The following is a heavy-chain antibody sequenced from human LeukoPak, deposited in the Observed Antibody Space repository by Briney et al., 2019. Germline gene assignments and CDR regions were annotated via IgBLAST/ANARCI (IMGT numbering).Heavy chain of an antibody. J-gene: IGHJ4*02. CDR3: ARDCYYDSSGYPTPDY. V-gene: IGHV3-30-3*01. CDR2: ISYDGSNK. D-gene: IGHD3-22*01. CDR1: GFTFSSYA. Sequence: GGSLRLSCAASGFTFSSYAMHWVRQAPGKGLEWVAVISYDGSNKYYADSVKGRFTISRDNSKNTLYLQMNSLRAEDTAVYYCARDCYYDSSGYPTPDYWGQGTLVTVSS.